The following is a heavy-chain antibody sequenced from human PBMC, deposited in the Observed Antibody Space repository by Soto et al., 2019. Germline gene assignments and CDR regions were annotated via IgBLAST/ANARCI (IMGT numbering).Heavy chain of an antibody. J-gene: IGHJ4*02. CDR2: ISGSDDST. D-gene: IGHD6-6*01. Sequence: EVQLLESGGGLVQPGESLRLSCAASGFTFSSYAMSWVRQAPGKGLEWVSVISGSDDSTYYADSVKGRFTISRDNSKNTPYLPMTRLRAEDPAVYYCAKRSIPSTFDSWGQGTLVTVSS. CDR3: AKRSIPSTFDS. CDR1: GFTFSSYA. V-gene: IGHV3-23*01.